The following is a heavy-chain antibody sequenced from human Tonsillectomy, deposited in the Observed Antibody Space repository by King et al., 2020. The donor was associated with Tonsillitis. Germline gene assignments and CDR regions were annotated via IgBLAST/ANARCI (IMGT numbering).Heavy chain of an antibody. J-gene: IGHJ4*02. Sequence: VQLVESGGGVVQPGGSLRLSCAASGFKFSIYGMHWVRQAPGKGLEWVAFIRYDGSNKYYADSVKGRFTISRDNSKNTLYLQMNSLRAEDTAVYYCAKDRGDDYVWGSYRPGEYWGQGTLVTVSS. D-gene: IGHD3-16*02. V-gene: IGHV3-30*02. CDR1: GFKFSIYG. CDR3: AKDRGDDYVWGSYRPGEY. CDR2: IRYDGSNK.